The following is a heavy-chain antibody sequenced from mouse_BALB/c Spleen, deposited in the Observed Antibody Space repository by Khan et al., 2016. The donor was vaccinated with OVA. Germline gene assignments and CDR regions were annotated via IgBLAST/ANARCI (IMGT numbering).Heavy chain of an antibody. D-gene: IGHD1-1*01. Sequence: VQLKQSGPGLVKPSQTLSLTCTVTGYSITTDYVRNWIRQLPGNKLEWMGFISYSGNTKYNPSLKRRISITRDTSKNQFFLQLKSVTTEDTARDYCARVYGGDFDYWGQGTTLTVSS. CDR3: ARVYGGDFDY. CDR1: GYSITTDYV. CDR2: ISYSGNT. J-gene: IGHJ2*01. V-gene: IGHV3-2*02.